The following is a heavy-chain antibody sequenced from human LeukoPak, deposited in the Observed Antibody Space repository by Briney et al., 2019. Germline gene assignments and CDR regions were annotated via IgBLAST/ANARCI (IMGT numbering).Heavy chain of an antibody. CDR3: TRQRYCSGGSCYLPFDY. V-gene: IGHV3-73*01. CDR1: GFTFSGSA. D-gene: IGHD2-15*01. Sequence: GGSLRLSCAASGFTFSGSAMHWVRQASGKGLEWVGRIRSKANSYATAYAASVKGRFTISRDDSKNTAYLQMNSLKTEDTAVYYCTRQRYCSGGSCYLPFDYWGQGTLVTVSS. J-gene: IGHJ4*02. CDR2: IRSKANSYAT.